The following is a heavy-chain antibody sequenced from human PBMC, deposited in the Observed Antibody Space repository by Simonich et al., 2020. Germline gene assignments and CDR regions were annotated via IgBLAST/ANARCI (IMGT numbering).Heavy chain of an antibody. Sequence: EVQLVESGGGLVQPGGSLRLSCAASGFTFSSYWMSWVRQAPGKGLEWGGNRKQDGSEKEYGDSVKGRFTISRDNAKNSLYLQMNSLRAEDTAVYYCACLGTGDAFDIWGQGTMVTVSS. CDR3: ACLGTGDAFDI. CDR1: GFTFSSYW. V-gene: IGHV3-7*01. CDR2: RKQDGSEK. D-gene: IGHD3-9*01. J-gene: IGHJ3*02.